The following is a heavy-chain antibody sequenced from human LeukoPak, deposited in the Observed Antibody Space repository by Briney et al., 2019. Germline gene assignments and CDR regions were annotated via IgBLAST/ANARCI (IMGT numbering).Heavy chain of an antibody. Sequence: PGGSLRLSCAASGFSFRSYSINWVRQAPGKGLEWVSSISSSSSDIYYADSVKGRFTISRDNAKNSLYLQMNSLRAEDTAVYYCARDSPAAGTALDIWDRGQRVTVSS. V-gene: IGHV3-21*01. J-gene: IGHJ3*02. D-gene: IGHD6-13*01. CDR2: ISSSSSDI. CDR1: GFSFRSYS. CDR3: ARDSPAAGTALDI.